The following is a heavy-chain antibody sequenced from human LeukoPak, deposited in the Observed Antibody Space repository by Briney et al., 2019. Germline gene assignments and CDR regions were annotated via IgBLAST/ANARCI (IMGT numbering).Heavy chain of an antibody. CDR3: AKDSDSSSYYYYYMDV. V-gene: IGHV3-30*02. Sequence: GGSLRLSCAASGFTFSKYGMYWVRQAPGKGLEWVAFIRYDGSNKYYADSVKGRFTISRDNSKNTLYLQMNSLRAEDTAVYYCAKDSDSSSYYYYYMDVWGKGTTVTVSS. CDR1: GFTFSKYG. D-gene: IGHD6-6*01. CDR2: IRYDGSNK. J-gene: IGHJ6*03.